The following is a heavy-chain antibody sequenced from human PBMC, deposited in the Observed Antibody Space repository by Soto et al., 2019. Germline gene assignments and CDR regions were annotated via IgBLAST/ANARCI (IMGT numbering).Heavy chain of an antibody. CDR2: INHSGST. CDR1: GGSFSGYY. J-gene: IGHJ6*02. CDR3: ASAPYSSGWRDYYYGMDV. Sequence: QVQLQQWGAGLLKPSETLSLTCAVYGGSFSGYYWSWIRQPPGKGLEWIGEINHSGSTNYNPSLKSRVTLSVDTSKNQFSRKLSSVAAADTAVYYCASAPYSSGWRDYYYGMDVWGQGTTVTVSS. V-gene: IGHV4-34*01. D-gene: IGHD6-19*01.